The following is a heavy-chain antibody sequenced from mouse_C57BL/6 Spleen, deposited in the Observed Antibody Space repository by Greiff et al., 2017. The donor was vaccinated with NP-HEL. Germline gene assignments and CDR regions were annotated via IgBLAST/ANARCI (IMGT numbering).Heavy chain of an antibody. V-gene: IGHV5-4*01. CDR3: ARDDYYGSSLDY. J-gene: IGHJ2*01. Sequence: DVQLVESGGGLVKPGGSLKLSCAASGFTFSSYAMSWVRQTPEKRLEWVATISDGGSYTYYPDNVKGRFTISRDNAKNNLYLQMSHLKSEDTAMYYCARDDYYGSSLDYWGQGTTLTVSS. D-gene: IGHD1-1*01. CDR2: ISDGGSYT. CDR1: GFTFSSYA.